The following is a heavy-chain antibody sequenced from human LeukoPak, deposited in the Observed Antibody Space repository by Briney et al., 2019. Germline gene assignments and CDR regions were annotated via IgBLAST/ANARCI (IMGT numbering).Heavy chain of an antibody. V-gene: IGHV4-30-4*01. Sequence: SETLSLTCTVSGGSISSGDYYWSWIRQPPGKGLEWIGYIYYSGSTYYNPSLKSRVTISVDTSKNQFSLKLSSVTAADAAVYYCARDLLNEGNHLDYWGQGTLVTVSS. J-gene: IGHJ4*02. CDR1: GGSISSGDYY. CDR3: ARDLLNEGNHLDY. CDR2: IYYSGST. D-gene: IGHD4-23*01.